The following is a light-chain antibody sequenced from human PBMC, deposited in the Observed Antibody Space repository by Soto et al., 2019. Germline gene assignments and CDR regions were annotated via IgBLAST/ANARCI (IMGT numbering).Light chain of an antibody. CDR2: AAS. Sequence: DIQMTQSPSSASASVGDRVTFTCRASQGISSWLAWYQQKPGKAPKLLIYAASTLQGAVPSRFSGRGSGTDFSLTISSLQPEDFATYYCQQTNIFPYTFGQGTKVDIK. CDR3: QQTNIFPYT. CDR1: QGISSW. V-gene: IGKV1D-12*01. J-gene: IGKJ2*01.